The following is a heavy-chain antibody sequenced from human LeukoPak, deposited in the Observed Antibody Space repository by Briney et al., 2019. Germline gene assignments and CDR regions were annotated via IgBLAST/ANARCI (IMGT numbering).Heavy chain of an antibody. CDR1: GFTISSYA. J-gene: IGHJ6*02. Sequence: PGGSLRLSCTASGFTISSYALNWVRQAPEKGLEWVSDISTSGGSTSYADSVKGRFTISRDNSKNTLYLQMNSLRAEDTAVYYCSEGVARVYYYEMDFWGQGTTVTVSS. CDR3: SEGVARVYYYEMDF. V-gene: IGHV3-23*01. D-gene: IGHD2-15*01. CDR2: ISTSGGST.